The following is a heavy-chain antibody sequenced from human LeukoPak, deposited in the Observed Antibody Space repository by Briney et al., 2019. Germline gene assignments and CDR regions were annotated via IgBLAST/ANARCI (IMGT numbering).Heavy chain of an antibody. CDR2: IYTYNVNT. J-gene: IGHJ4*02. CDR3: ARDSRRGYSYGYDY. Sequence: ASVKDSCMPSGYTFTSYGVSWVRHAPAQGLEWMGWIYTYNVNTNYAQKFQGRVTLTTDASTSTVYMELRSLRSDDTAVYYCARDSRRGYSYGYDYWGQGTLVTVSS. D-gene: IGHD5-18*01. V-gene: IGHV1-18*01. CDR1: GYTFTSYG.